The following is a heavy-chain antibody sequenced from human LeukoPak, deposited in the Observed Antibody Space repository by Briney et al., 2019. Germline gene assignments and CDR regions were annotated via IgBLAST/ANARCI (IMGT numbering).Heavy chain of an antibody. D-gene: IGHD6-13*01. CDR1: GGSISGHH. J-gene: IGHJ4*02. Sequence: SDTLSLTYTVCGGSISGHHWNWIRQPPAKGLEGIGYIYYSGATNYNPSLERRVTMAIDTSKNQFSLKLGSVTAADTAVYYCARGGDDSSSWFDSWYFDYWGQGALVTVSS. CDR3: ARGGDDSSSWFDSWYFDY. V-gene: IGHV4-59*11. CDR2: IYYSGAT.